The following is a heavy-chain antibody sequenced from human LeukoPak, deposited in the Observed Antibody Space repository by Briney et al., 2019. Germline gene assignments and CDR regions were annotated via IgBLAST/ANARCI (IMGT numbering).Heavy chain of an antibody. J-gene: IGHJ3*02. CDR3: ARDQGRFKDCGGDCYAAFDI. Sequence: PGGSLRLSCAASGFTFSSYEMNWVRQAPGKGLEWVSDISSSGSTIYYADSVKGRFTISRDNAKNSLYPQMNSLRAEDTAVYYCARDQGRFKDCGGDCYAAFDIWGQGTMVTVSS. CDR2: ISSSGSTI. D-gene: IGHD2-21*02. V-gene: IGHV3-48*03. CDR1: GFTFSSYE.